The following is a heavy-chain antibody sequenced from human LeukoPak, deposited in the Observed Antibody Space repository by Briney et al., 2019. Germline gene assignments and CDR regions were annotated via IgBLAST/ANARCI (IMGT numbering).Heavy chain of an antibody. CDR1: GFTFSSYA. CDR2: ISYDEGNK. J-gene: IGHJ4*02. Sequence: PGGSLRLSCAASGFTFSSYAVHWVRQAPGKGLEWVAVISYDEGNKYYADSVKGRFTISRDNSKNTLYLQMNSLRAEDTAVYYCARASLRYCSSTSCYGGVDYWGQGTLVTVSS. D-gene: IGHD2-2*01. V-gene: IGHV3-30*04. CDR3: ARASLRYCSSTSCYGGVDY.